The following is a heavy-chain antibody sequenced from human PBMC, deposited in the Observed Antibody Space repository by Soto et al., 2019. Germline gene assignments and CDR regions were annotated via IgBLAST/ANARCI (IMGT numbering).Heavy chain of an antibody. V-gene: IGHV1-69*01. J-gene: IGHJ6*02. CDR1: GGTFNNYA. CDR3: ASFDGTLVRGGRSSPYEMEV. Sequence: QVLLVQSGPEVKKPGSSVKVSCKASGGTFNNYAINWVRQAPGKGLEWMGGIIPTFGTGNHAQKLQGRVTITADESTTTAYTELNSLRSEDTAIYYCASFDGTLVRGGRSSPYEMEVWGQGTTVIVSS. CDR2: IIPTFGTG. D-gene: IGHD3-10*01.